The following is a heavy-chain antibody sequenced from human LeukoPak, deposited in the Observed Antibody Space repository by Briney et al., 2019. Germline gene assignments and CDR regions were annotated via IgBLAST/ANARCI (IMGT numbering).Heavy chain of an antibody. V-gene: IGHV4-61*01. Sequence: SETLSLTCTVSGASVSSASYWTWIRQPPGKGVEWIAHIYNGVNTNYNPSLKSRVTISVDTSKNQFSLKVTSVTAADTATYYCARYSEFSETRWFDPWGQGTLVTVSS. D-gene: IGHD1-26*01. J-gene: IGHJ5*02. CDR1: GASVSSASY. CDR2: IYNGVNT. CDR3: ARYSEFSETRWFDP.